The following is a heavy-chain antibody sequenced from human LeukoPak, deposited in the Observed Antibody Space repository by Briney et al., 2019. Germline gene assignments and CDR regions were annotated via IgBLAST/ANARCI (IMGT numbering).Heavy chain of an antibody. Sequence: PSETLSLTCTVSGYSIGRGHCWAWIRQPPGKGLEWIGCVYHSGTYYKSSLTSRVTISMDTSKNQFSLKLTSVTAADSAFYYCAKSSGGGGHDSWGQGTLVTVSS. CDR3: AKSSGGGGHDS. CDR2: VYHSGT. CDR1: GYSIGRGHC. V-gene: IGHV4-38-2*02. J-gene: IGHJ5*01. D-gene: IGHD6-25*01.